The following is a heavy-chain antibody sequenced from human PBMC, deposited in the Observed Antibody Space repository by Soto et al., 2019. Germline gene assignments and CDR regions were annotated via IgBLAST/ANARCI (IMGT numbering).Heavy chain of an antibody. CDR1: GYTFTDYY. Sequence: ASVKVSCKASGYTFTDYYIHWVRQAPGQGLEWMGWINPNSGGTNYAQTFQGWVTMTRDTSLSTASMELRRLRSDDTAVYYCATSHLRGRTAADFDYWGQGTLVTVSS. CDR3: ATSHLRGRTAADFDY. J-gene: IGHJ4*02. CDR2: INPNSGGT. D-gene: IGHD1-1*01. V-gene: IGHV1-2*04.